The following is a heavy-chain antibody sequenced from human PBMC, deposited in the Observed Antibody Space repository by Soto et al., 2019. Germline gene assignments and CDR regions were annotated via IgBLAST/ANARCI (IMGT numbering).Heavy chain of an antibody. Sequence: EVQLLESGGGLVQPGGSLRLSCAASGFTFSSYAMGWVRQAPGKGLEWVSGLSGSGGTKYYADSVKGRFTISRDNSHNTLYLRMNSLRAEDTAVYYCVKELRMKIGSSWYGYFQRWGQGTLVTVSS. CDR1: GFTFSSYA. D-gene: IGHD6-13*01. CDR3: VKELRMKIGSSWYGYFQR. V-gene: IGHV3-23*01. CDR2: LSGSGGTK. J-gene: IGHJ1*01.